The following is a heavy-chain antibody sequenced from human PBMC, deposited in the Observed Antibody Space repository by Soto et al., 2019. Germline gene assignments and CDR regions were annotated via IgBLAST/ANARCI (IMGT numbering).Heavy chain of an antibody. Sequence: EVQLVESGGGLVKPGGSLRLSCAASGFTFSSYSMNWVRQAPGKGLEWVSSISSSSSYIYYADSVKGRFTISRDNAKNSLYLQMNRLRAEDTAVYYCARSYGDHSSGDYWGQGTLVTVSS. V-gene: IGHV3-21*01. CDR3: ARSYGDHSSGDY. CDR1: GFTFSSYS. D-gene: IGHD4-17*01. J-gene: IGHJ4*02. CDR2: ISSSSSYI.